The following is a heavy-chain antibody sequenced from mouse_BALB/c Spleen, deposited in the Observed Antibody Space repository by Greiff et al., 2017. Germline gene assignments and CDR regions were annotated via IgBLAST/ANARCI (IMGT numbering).Heavy chain of an antibody. CDR3: ARGENAMDY. V-gene: IGHV1-54*01. Sequence: VQLQQSGAELVRPGTSVKVSCKASGYAFTNYLIEWVKQRPGQGLEWIGVINPGSGGTNYNEKFKGKATLTADKSSSTAYMQRSSLTSDDSAVYFCARGENAMDYWGQGTSVTVSS. CDR1: GYAFTNYL. J-gene: IGHJ4*01. CDR2: INPGSGGT.